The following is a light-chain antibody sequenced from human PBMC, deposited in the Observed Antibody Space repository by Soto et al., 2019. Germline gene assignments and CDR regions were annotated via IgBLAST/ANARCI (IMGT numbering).Light chain of an antibody. V-gene: IGKV3D-15*01. J-gene: IGKJ5*01. CDR2: GAS. CDR1: QFVSSN. CDR3: QQYHNWPPIT. Sequence: EIVLTQSPGTLCLSPGERATLSCRASQFVSSNLAWYQQKPGQAPRLLIYGASTRATGIPARFSGSGSGTEFTLTISNLQSEDFAVYFCQQYHNWPPITFGQGTRLEI.